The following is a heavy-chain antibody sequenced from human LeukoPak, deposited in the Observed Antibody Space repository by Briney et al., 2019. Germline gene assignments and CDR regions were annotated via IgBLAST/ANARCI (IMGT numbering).Heavy chain of an antibody. V-gene: IGHV3-74*01. CDR1: GFTFSSYW. CDR2: INSDGSST. Sequence: GGSLRLSCAASGFTFSSYWMHWVRQAPGKGLVWVSRINSDGSSTSYADSVKGRLTISRDNAKNTLYLQMNSLRAEDTAVYYCARVGGIAAADPFDYWGQGTLVTVSS. D-gene: IGHD6-13*01. J-gene: IGHJ4*02. CDR3: ARVGGIAAADPFDY.